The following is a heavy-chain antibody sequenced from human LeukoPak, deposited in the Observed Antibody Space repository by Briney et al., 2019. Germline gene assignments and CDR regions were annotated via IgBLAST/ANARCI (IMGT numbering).Heavy chain of an antibody. D-gene: IGHD1-26*01. V-gene: IGHV3-7*01. J-gene: IGHJ4*02. Sequence: PGGSLTLSCAASGFTFSNYWMAWVRQAPGKGLEWVANIKQDGGEKYYVDSVKGRFTISRDNAENSLFLQMTGLRAEDTAVYYCARDKVVGATKFDSWGQGTLVSVSS. CDR3: ARDKVVGATKFDS. CDR2: IKQDGGEK. CDR1: GFTFSNYW.